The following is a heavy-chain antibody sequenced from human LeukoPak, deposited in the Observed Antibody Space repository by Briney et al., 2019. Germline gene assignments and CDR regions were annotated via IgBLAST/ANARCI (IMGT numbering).Heavy chain of an antibody. CDR3: ARVADYYGSDPFDY. D-gene: IGHD3-10*01. CDR1: GYSISSGNY. Sequence: SETLSLTCTVSGYSISSGNYWGWIRQPPGKGLEWIGSIYHSGSTYYNPSLKSRVTISVDTSKNQFSLKLSSVTAADTAVYYCARVADYYGSDPFDYWGQGTLVTVSS. J-gene: IGHJ4*02. CDR2: IYHSGST. V-gene: IGHV4-38-2*02.